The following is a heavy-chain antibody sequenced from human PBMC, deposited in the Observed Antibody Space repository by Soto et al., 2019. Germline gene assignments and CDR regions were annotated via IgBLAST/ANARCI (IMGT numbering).Heavy chain of an antibody. CDR3: ARSVGAALSDY. D-gene: IGHD1-26*01. J-gene: IGHJ4*02. Sequence: QVQLEQSGAEVKKPGASVKVSCKASVYTFTGYAMNWVRQAPGQRLEWMGWINAGNGNTKYSQKFQGRVTITRDTSASTAYMELSSLRSEDTAVYYCARSVGAALSDYWGQGTLVTVSS. V-gene: IGHV1-3*01. CDR1: VYTFTGYA. CDR2: INAGNGNT.